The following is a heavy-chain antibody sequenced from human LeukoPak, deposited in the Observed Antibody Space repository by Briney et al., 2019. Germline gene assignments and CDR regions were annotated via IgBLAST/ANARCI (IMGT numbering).Heavy chain of an antibody. Sequence: GRSLRLSCAASGFTFSSYAMHWDRQAPGKGVEWVAVISYDGSNKYYADSVKGRFTISRDNSKNTLYLQMNSLRAEDTAVYYCARDPQARYSSSFDYWGQGTLVTVSS. CDR3: ARDPQARYSSSFDY. V-gene: IGHV3-30-3*01. CDR2: ISYDGSNK. J-gene: IGHJ4*02. D-gene: IGHD6-6*01. CDR1: GFTFSSYA.